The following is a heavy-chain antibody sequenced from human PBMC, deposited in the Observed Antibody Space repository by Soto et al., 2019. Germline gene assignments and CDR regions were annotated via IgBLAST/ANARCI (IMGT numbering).Heavy chain of an antibody. V-gene: IGHV1-8*01. Sequence: QVQLVQSGAEVKRSGASVRISCKASGYTFNRHDINWVRQATGQGPEWIGWMNPNSGNTGYAQKFQGRVTMTRASSITTAYMDLCSLTSEDTAIYYCAREGLYGSIQDNTFDIWGQGTMVSVSS. CDR3: AREGLYGSIQDNTFDI. D-gene: IGHD6-19*01. J-gene: IGHJ3*02. CDR2: MNPNSGNT. CDR1: GYTFNRHD.